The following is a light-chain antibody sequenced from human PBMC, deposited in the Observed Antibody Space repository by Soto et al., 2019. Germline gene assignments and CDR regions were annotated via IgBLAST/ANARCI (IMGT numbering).Light chain of an antibody. V-gene: IGKV1-8*01. Sequence: IRMTQSPSTFSASLGDRVTITCRASQSISTFLAWYQQKSGKAPKLLMYAASTLQSGVPSRFSGSGSGTDFTLTITSLQSEDFATYYCQQYYRYPRTFGQGTKVDI. CDR1: QSISTF. J-gene: IGKJ1*01. CDR3: QQYYRYPRT. CDR2: AAS.